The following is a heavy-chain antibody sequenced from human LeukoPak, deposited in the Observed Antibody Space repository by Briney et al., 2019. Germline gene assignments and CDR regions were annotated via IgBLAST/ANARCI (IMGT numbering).Heavy chain of an antibody. V-gene: IGHV3-23*01. CDR3: AKGTVHDC. CDR1: GFTFSSDA. J-gene: IGHJ4*02. D-gene: IGHD3/OR15-3a*01. Sequence: GGSLRLSCAASGFTFSSDAMNWVRQAPGKGLEWCSGISDTGGNPYYADSVKGRFTISRDKSKNPLDLQMNSLRAEDTAVYYCAKGTVHDCWGQGTLVTVS. CDR2: ISDTGGNP.